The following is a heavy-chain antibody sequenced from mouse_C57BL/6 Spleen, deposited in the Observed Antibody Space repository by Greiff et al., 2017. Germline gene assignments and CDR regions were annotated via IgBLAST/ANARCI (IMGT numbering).Heavy chain of an antibody. V-gene: IGHV5-17*01. J-gene: IGHJ2*01. CDR1: GFTFSDYG. CDR2: ISSGSSTI. Sequence: DVQLVESGGGLVKPGGSLKLSCAASGFTFSDYGMHWVRQAPEKGLEWVAYISSGSSTIYYADTVKGRFTISRDNAKNTLFLQMTSLRSEDTAMYYCARSYDYPFGYWGQGTTLTVSS. CDR3: ARSYDYPFGY. D-gene: IGHD2-4*01.